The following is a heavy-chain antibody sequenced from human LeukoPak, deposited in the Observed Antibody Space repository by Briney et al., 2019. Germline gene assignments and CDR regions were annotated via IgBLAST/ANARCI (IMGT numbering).Heavy chain of an antibody. J-gene: IGHJ5*02. CDR1: GGSISSYY. CDR3: ARDGYNYGLDP. Sequence: SETLSLTCTVSGGSISSYYWSWIRQPPGKGLEWIGYIYYSGNTNYNPSLKSRVTMSVDTSKNQFSLKLSSVTAADTAVYYCARDGYNYGLDPWGQGTLVTVSS. D-gene: IGHD5-24*01. V-gene: IGHV4-59*01. CDR2: IYYSGNT.